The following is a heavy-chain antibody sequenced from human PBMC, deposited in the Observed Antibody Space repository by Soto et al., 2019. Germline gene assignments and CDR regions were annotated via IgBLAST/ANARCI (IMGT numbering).Heavy chain of an antibody. CDR3: ARGVTGTNVYYYYMDV. J-gene: IGHJ6*03. CDR1: GGSISSYY. Sequence: PFETLSLTCTVSGGSISSYYWSWIRQPPGKGLEWIGYIYYSGSTNYNPSLKSRVTISVDTSKNQFSLKLSSVTAADTAVYYCARGVTGTNVYYYYMDVWGKGTTVTVS. D-gene: IGHD1-7*01. CDR2: IYYSGST. V-gene: IGHV4-59*08.